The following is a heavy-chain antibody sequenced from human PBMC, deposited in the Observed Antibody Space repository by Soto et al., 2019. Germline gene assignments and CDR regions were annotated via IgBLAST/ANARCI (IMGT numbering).Heavy chain of an antibody. Sequence: SETLSLTCTVSGGSSSSYYWSWIRQPPGKGLEWIGYIYYSGSTNYNPSLKSRVTISVDTSKNQFSLKLSSVTAADTAVYYCARLGDIVAIFDYWGQGTLVAVSS. V-gene: IGHV4-59*01. CDR1: GGSSSSYY. D-gene: IGHD5-12*01. CDR2: IYYSGST. J-gene: IGHJ4*02. CDR3: ARLGDIVAIFDY.